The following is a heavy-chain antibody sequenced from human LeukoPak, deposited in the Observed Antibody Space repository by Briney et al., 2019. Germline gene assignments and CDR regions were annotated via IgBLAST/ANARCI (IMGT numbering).Heavy chain of an antibody. J-gene: IGHJ4*02. CDR2: INPGDSDT. D-gene: IGHD4-17*01. V-gene: IGHV5-51*01. CDR1: GYTFTTYW. CDR3: ARLDLGFHGDFPVGY. Sequence: GESLKISCKGSGYTFTTYWIGWVRQMPGKGLEWMGNINPGDSDTRYSPSFQGQVTISADKSISTAYLQWSSLKASDAAMYYCARLDLGFHGDFPVGYWGQGTLVTVSS.